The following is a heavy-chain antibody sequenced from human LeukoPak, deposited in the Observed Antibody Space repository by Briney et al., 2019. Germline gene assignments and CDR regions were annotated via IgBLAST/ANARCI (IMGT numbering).Heavy chain of an antibody. V-gene: IGHV3-49*03. Sequence: GGSLRLSXTASGFTFGDYAMNWFGQAPGKGLEWVGFIRSKDYGGTTEYAASVKGRFTISRDDSKSIAYLQMNSLKAEDTALYYCTRGYSYGYYWGQGTLVTVSS. J-gene: IGHJ4*02. D-gene: IGHD5-18*01. CDR2: IRSKDYGGTT. CDR1: GFTFGDYA. CDR3: TRGYSYGYY.